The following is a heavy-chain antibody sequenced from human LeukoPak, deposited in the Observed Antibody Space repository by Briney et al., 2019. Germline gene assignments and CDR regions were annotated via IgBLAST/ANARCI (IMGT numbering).Heavy chain of an antibody. CDR3: ARDRELRYVDY. CDR2: IWYDGTNK. Sequence: GRSLRLSCAASGFIFSGCGMHWVRQAPGKGLEWVAFIWYDGTNKYYADSVRGRFTISRDNSENTLYLQMNSLRAEDTAVYYCARDRELRYVDYWGQGSLVTVSS. J-gene: IGHJ4*02. CDR1: GFIFSGCG. V-gene: IGHV3-33*01. D-gene: IGHD3-9*01.